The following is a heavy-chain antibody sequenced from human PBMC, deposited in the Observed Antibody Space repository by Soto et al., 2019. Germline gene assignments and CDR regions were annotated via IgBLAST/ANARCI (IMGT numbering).Heavy chain of an antibody. Sequence: SVKVSCKASGYTFTSYAVQWVRQARGQRLEWIGWIVVGSGNTNYAQKFQGRVTITADRSTSTAYMELSSLRSEDTAVYYCAGLVVPATPYYSYGMDVWGQGTTVTVSS. CDR3: AGLVVPATPYYSYGMDV. D-gene: IGHD2-15*01. CDR2: IVVGSGNT. V-gene: IGHV1-58*01. CDR1: GYTFTSYA. J-gene: IGHJ6*02.